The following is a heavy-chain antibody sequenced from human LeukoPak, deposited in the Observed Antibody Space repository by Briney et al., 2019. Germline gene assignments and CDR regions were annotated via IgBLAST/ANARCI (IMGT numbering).Heavy chain of an antibody. J-gene: IGHJ4*02. CDR2: INHSGST. CDR1: GGSFSGYY. V-gene: IGHV4-34*01. D-gene: IGHD3-10*01. CDR3: ARRHGSGLNYFDY. Sequence: SETRSLTCAVYGGSFSGYYWSWIRQPPGKGLEWIGEINHSGSTNYNPSLKSRVTISVDTSKNQFSLKLSSVTAADTAVYYCARRHGSGLNYFDYWGQGTLVTVSS.